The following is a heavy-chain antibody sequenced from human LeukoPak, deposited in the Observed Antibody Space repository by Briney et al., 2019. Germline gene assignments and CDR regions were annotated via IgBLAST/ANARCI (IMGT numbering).Heavy chain of an antibody. CDR2: INPNSGGT. Sequence: ASVKVSCKASGYTFTGYYMHWVRQAPGQGLEWMGWINPNSGGTNYAQKFQGWVTMTRDTSISTAYMELRSLRSDGTAVYYCARDPPGGNYDFWSGPTPLQYYYYYMDVWGKGTTVTVSS. D-gene: IGHD3-3*01. J-gene: IGHJ6*03. CDR3: ARDPPGGNYDFWSGPTPLQYYYYYMDV. V-gene: IGHV1-2*04. CDR1: GYTFTGYY.